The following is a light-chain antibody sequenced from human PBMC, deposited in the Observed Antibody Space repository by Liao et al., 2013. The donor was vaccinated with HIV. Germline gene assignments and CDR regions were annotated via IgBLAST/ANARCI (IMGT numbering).Light chain of an antibody. CDR2: YDS. CDR3: QVWDSSTSFV. V-gene: IGLV3-21*01. Sequence: SYELTQPPSVSVAPGKTARNTCGGNNIGSKSVHWHQQKPGQAPVVVMFYDSDRPSGIRERFSGSNSGITATLTISGVEAGDEADHYCQVWDSSTSFVFGTGTKVTVL. CDR1: NIGSKS. J-gene: IGLJ1*01.